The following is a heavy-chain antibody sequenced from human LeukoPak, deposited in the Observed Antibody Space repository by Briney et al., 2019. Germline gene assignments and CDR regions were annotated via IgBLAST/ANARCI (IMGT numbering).Heavy chain of an antibody. D-gene: IGHD3-9*01. CDR1: GFTLSSYW. J-gene: IGHJ4*02. V-gene: IGHV3-74*01. CDR2: INSDGSDT. CDR3: AHLGYDILTGYYN. Sequence: GGSLRLSCAASGFTLSSYWMFWVRQAPGKGLEWVSRINSDGSDTLYADSVKGRFTVSRDNSKNMLYLQMNSLRAEDTAVYYCAHLGYDILTGYYNWGQGTLVFVSS.